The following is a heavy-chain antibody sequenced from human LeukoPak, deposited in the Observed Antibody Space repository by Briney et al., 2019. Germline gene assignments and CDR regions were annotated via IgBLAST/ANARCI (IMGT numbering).Heavy chain of an antibody. CDR1: GVSFSGYC. V-gene: IGHV4-34*01. Sequence: NPSETLSLTCAVYGVSFSGYCWSWIRQPPGKGLEWIGEINHSGSTNYNPSLKSRVTISVDTSKNQFSLKLSSVTAADTAVYYCARGSDYDSSGYYRYWYFDLWGRGTLVTVSS. J-gene: IGHJ2*01. CDR2: INHSGST. D-gene: IGHD3-22*01. CDR3: ARGSDYDSSGYYRYWYFDL.